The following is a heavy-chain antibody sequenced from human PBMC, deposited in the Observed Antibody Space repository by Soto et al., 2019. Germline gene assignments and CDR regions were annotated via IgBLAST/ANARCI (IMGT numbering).Heavy chain of an antibody. V-gene: IGHV1-46*01. CDR3: ARAGASGSYYYYYGMDV. CDR2: INPSGGST. Sequence: QVQLVQSGAEVKKPGASVKVSCKASGYTFTSYYMHWVRQAPGQGLEWMGIINPSGGSTSYAQKFQGRVTMTRDTSTSTVYMELSSLRSEDTAVYYCARAGASGSYYYYYGMDVWGQGTTVTVSS. CDR1: GYTFTSYY. J-gene: IGHJ6*02. D-gene: IGHD1-26*01.